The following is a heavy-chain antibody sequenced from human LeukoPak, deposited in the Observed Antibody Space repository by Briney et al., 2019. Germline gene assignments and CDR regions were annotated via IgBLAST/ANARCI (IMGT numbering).Heavy chain of an antibody. D-gene: IGHD3-22*01. Sequence: PGGSLRLSCAASGFTFSSYEMNWVRQAPGKGLEWVSYISSSGSTIYYADSVKGRFTISRDNAKNSLYLQMNSLRAEDTAVYYCARGSSGYSHDLDYWGQGTLVTVSS. CDR1: GFTFSSYE. CDR3: ARGSSGYSHDLDY. V-gene: IGHV3-48*03. J-gene: IGHJ4*02. CDR2: ISSSGSTI.